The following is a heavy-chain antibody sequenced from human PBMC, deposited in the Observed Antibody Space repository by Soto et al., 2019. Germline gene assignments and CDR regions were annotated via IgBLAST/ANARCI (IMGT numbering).Heavy chain of an antibody. CDR1: GFTFSSYD. CDR3: ARGSSSWYGYYYYGMDV. J-gene: IGHJ6*02. CDR2: IGTAGDT. Sequence: GGSLRLSCAASGFTFSSYDMHWVRQATGKGLEWVSAIGTAGDTYYPGSVKGRFTISRENAKNSLYLQMNSLRAGDTAVYYCARGSSSWYGYYYYGMDVRGQGTTVTVSS. D-gene: IGHD6-13*01. V-gene: IGHV3-13*01.